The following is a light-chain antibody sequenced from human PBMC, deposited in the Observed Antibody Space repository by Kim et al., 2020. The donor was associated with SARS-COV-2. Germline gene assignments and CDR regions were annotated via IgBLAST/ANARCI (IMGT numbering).Light chain of an antibody. CDR1: QSGSIF. J-gene: IGKJ4*01. CDR2: DAS. CDR3: QQRTIWPIT. V-gene: IGKV3-11*01. Sequence: LAPGARATRSCRASQSGSIFLAWFQQKPGQAPRLLIYDASNRATGIPARFSGSGSGTDFTLTISSLEPEDFAVYYCQQRTIWPITFGGGTKVDIK.